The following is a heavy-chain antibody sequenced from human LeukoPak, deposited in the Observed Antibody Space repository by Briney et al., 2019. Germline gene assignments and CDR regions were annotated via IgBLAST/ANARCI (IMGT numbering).Heavy chain of an antibody. D-gene: IGHD6-19*01. CDR1: GFTFSTYW. V-gene: IGHV3-7*03. CDR3: AKPSHSRGWYVDAFDI. CDR2: INEDGSER. J-gene: IGHJ3*02. Sequence: GGSLRLSCAASGFTFSTYWMSWVRQAPGKGPEWVANINEDGSERYYVDSVKGRFTVSRDNAKNSVYLQMNSLRAEDTAVYYCAKPSHSRGWYVDAFDIWGQGTMVTVSS.